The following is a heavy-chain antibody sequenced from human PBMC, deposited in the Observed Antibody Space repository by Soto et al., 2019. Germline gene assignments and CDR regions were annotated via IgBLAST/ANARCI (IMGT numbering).Heavy chain of an antibody. J-gene: IGHJ6*02. V-gene: IGHV1-18*04. D-gene: IGHD3-10*01. Sequence: VNVSCEDSGYTITSYASSWVRQAHGQGLEGMGWISAYNGNTNYAQKLQGRVTMTTDTSTGTAYMELRSLRSDDTAVYYCARDTKILWFGEFPNYYYYGMDVWGQGTTVTVSS. CDR3: ARDTKILWFGEFPNYYYYGMDV. CDR2: ISAYNGNT. CDR1: GYTITSYA.